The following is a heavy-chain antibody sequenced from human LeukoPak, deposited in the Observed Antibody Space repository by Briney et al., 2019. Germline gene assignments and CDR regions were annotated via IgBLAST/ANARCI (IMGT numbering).Heavy chain of an antibody. CDR3: ARGHDTSWYYFDP. J-gene: IGHJ4*02. D-gene: IGHD2-2*01. Sequence: GRSLRLSCAASGFTFSSYGMHWVRQAPGKGLEWVSSISSSSAYIFYADSVRGRFTVSRDNAKNSLYLRMNSLTDEDTAVYYCARGHDTSWYYFDPWGQGTMVTVSS. V-gene: IGHV3-21*06. CDR1: GFTFSSYG. CDR2: ISSSSAYI.